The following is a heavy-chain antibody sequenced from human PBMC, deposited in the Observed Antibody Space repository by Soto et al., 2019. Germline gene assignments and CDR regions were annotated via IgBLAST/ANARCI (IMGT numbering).Heavy chain of an antibody. Sequence: PGGSLRLSCAASGFTVSSNYMSWVRQAPGKGLEWVSVIYSGGSTYYADSVKGRFTISRDNSKNTLYLQMNSLRAEDTAVYYCARGPQWPPDAFDILGQGTMVTVSS. CDR1: GFTVSSNY. CDR2: IYSGGST. CDR3: ARGPQWPPDAFDI. V-gene: IGHV3-53*01. D-gene: IGHD6-19*01. J-gene: IGHJ3*02.